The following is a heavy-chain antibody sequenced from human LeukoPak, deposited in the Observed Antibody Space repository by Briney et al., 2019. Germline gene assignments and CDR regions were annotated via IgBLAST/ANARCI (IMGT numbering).Heavy chain of an antibody. V-gene: IGHV3-15*01. CDR1: GFTFSNAW. D-gene: IGHD3-3*01. Sequence: GGSIRLSCAASGFTFSNAWMSWVRQAPGKGLEWVGRIKSKTDGGTTDYAAPVKGRFTISRDDSKNTLYLQMNSLKTEDTAVYYCTTVDDFWSGYYDYWGQGTLVTVSS. CDR2: IKSKTDGGTT. J-gene: IGHJ4*02. CDR3: TTVDDFWSGYYDY.